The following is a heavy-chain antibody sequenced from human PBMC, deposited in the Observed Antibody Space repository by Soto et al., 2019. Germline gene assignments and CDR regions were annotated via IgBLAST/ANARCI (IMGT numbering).Heavy chain of an antibody. D-gene: IGHD2-21*02. V-gene: IGHV4-59*01. CDR3: ARVFPTARHYSGFDV. CDR1: GGSISSKY. J-gene: IGHJ6*02. CDR2: IDYSGSS. Sequence: KPSETLSLTCTISGGSISSKYWSWIRQPPGKGLEWIGYIDYSGSSNYNPSLKSRVTISVDTSKNRVYLELTSVTAADTAIYYCARVFPTARHYSGFDVWGQGTTVTVSS.